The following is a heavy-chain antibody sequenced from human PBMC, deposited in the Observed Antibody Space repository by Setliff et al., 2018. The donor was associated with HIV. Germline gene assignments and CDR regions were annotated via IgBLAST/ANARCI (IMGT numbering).Heavy chain of an antibody. CDR3: ARTREMVRGVITPAFDY. CDR1: GGTFSSYT. J-gene: IGHJ4*02. Sequence: SVKVSCKASGGTFSSYTINWVRQAPGQGLEWMGGITPIFGTANYAQKFQGRVTITTDESTSTAYMELSSLRSEDTALYYCARTREMVRGVITPAFDYWGLGTLVTVSS. CDR2: ITPIFGTA. V-gene: IGHV1-69*05. D-gene: IGHD3-10*01.